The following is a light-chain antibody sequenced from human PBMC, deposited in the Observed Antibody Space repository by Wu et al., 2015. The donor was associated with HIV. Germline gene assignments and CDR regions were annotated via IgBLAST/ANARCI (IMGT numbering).Light chain of an antibody. CDR2: AAL. J-gene: IGKJ1*01. Sequence: DIQMTQSPSSLSASIGERVTITCRASQDISNFLAWYQQKPGKAPKLPIYAALDLQSGVSSRFSGSGSGTDFTLTISSLQPEDVATYYCQRYNSAPRTFGQGTKVDIK. CDR3: QRYNSAPRT. CDR1: QDISNF. V-gene: IGKV1-27*01.